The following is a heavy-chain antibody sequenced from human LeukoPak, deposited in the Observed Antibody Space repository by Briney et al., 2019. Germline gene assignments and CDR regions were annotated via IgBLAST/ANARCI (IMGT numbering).Heavy chain of an antibody. CDR2: ISASGGST. J-gene: IGHJ4*02. Sequence: PGGSLRLSCAASEFTFSSYAMSWVRQTPGKGLGWVSAISASGGSTYYADSVKGRFTISRDNSKNTLYLQMNSLRAEDTAVYYCAKDWAVSDIMKPYWGQGTLVIVSS. CDR1: EFTFSSYA. V-gene: IGHV3-23*01. D-gene: IGHD6-19*01. CDR3: AKDWAVSDIMKPY.